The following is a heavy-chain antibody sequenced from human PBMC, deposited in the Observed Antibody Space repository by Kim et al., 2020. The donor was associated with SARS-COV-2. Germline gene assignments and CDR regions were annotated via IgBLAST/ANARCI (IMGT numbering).Heavy chain of an antibody. CDR1: GDSVSSNSAA. CDR2: TYYRSKWYN. J-gene: IGHJ6*02. D-gene: IGHD2-2*01. Sequence: SQTLSLTCAISGDSVSSNSAAWNWIRQSPSRGLEWLGRTYYRSKWYNDYAVSVKSRITINPDTSKNQFSLQLNSVTPEDTAVYYCARDRGYCSSTSCSRYYYYGMDVWGQGTTVTVSS. CDR3: ARDRGYCSSTSCSRYYYYGMDV. V-gene: IGHV6-1*01.